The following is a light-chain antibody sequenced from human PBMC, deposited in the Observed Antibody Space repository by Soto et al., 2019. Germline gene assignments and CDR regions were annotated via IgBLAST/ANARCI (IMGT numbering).Light chain of an antibody. J-gene: IGKJ5*01. V-gene: IGKV1D-12*01. CDR2: GAS. Sequence: SWSAALGSRVPITWRASQCISNCLAWYQQTSGKAPKLLIFGASSLHIGVPSRFSGSGSGTEFTLTINNLQPEDFATYYCQESSFLLSTFGQGTSLDIK. CDR1: QCISNC. CDR3: QESSFLLST.